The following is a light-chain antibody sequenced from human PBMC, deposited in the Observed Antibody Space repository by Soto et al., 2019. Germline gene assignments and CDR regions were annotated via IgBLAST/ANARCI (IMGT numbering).Light chain of an antibody. J-gene: IGKJ1*01. CDR3: HQYGSSPST. V-gene: IGKV3-20*01. Sequence: DTVLTQSPDTLSLSPGERATLSCRASQSVYSYLAWYQQKPGQAPRLLIYGASSRATGIPDRISGSGSGTDFTLTISRLEPEDFAVYYCHQYGSSPSTFGQGTKVDIK. CDR1: QSVYSY. CDR2: GAS.